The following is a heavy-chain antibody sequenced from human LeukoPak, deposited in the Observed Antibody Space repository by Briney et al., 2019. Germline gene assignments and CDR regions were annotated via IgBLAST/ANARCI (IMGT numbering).Heavy chain of an antibody. D-gene: IGHD6-19*01. Sequence: ASVTVSCKASGYTFTIYGISWVRQAPGQGLEWMGWISAYNGNTNYAQKHQGRVTMTTDTSTSTAYVELRSLRSDDTAVYYCARANIAVAVDAFDIWGQGTMVTVSS. CDR2: ISAYNGNT. CDR3: ARANIAVAVDAFDI. V-gene: IGHV1-18*01. CDR1: GYTFTIYG. J-gene: IGHJ3*02.